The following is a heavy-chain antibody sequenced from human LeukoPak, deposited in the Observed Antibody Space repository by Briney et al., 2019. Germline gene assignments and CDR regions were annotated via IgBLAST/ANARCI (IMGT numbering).Heavy chain of an antibody. V-gene: IGHV3-30-3*01. Sequence: GGSLRLSCAASGFTFSSYAMHWVRQAPGKGLEWVAVISYDGSNKYCADSAKGRFTISRDNSKNTLYLQMNSLRAEDTAVYYCARGLGATVRLDYWGQGTLVTVSS. J-gene: IGHJ4*02. CDR3: ARGLGATVRLDY. CDR1: GFTFSSYA. CDR2: ISYDGSNK. D-gene: IGHD1-26*01.